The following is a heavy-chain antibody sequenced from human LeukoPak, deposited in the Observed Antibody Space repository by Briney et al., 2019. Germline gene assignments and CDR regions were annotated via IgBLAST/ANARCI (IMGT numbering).Heavy chain of an antibody. V-gene: IGHV1-18*01. J-gene: IGHJ4*02. CDR3: ARWGPTYYYDSSGWYYFDY. CDR1: GYTFTSCG. Sequence: ASVKVSCKASGYTFTSCGISWVRQAPGQGLEWMGWISAYNGNTNYAQKLQGRVTMTTDTSTSTAYMELRSLRSDDTAVYYCARWGPTYYYDSSGWYYFDYWGQGTLVTVSS. D-gene: IGHD3-22*01. CDR2: ISAYNGNT.